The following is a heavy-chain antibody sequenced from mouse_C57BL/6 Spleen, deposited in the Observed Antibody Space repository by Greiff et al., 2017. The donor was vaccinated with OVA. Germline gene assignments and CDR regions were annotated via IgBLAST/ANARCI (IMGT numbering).Heavy chain of an antibody. J-gene: IGHJ3*01. CDR1: GYSFTSYY. CDR2: IYPGSGNT. CDR3: ARRGSLTFFAY. Sequence: VMLVESGPELVKPGASVKISCKASGYSFTSYYIHWVKQRPGQGLEWIGWIYPGSGNTKYNEKFKGKATLTADTSSSTAYMQLSSLTSEDSAVYYCARRGSLTFFAYWGQGTLVTVSA. V-gene: IGHV1-66*01. D-gene: IGHD4-1*01.